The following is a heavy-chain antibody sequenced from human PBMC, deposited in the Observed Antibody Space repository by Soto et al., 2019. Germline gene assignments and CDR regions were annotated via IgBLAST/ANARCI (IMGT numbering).Heavy chain of an antibody. D-gene: IGHD3-9*01. J-gene: IGHJ5*02. V-gene: IGHV3-30-3*01. CDR1: GFAFNSHS. CDR2: MTSDGSSK. CDR3: ARDRVIRYTGYELDL. Sequence: QMQLLESGGGVVQPGKALRLSCAASGFAFNSHSMPWVRQAPGKGLEWLALMTSDGSSKFYADSVKCRCTISRDNSKNTLDLEMNSLRSEDTAVYYCARDRVIRYTGYELDLWGQGTLVTVSS.